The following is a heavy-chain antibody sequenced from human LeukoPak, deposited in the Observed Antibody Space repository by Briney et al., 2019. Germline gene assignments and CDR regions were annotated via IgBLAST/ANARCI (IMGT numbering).Heavy chain of an antibody. D-gene: IGHD3-16*01. Sequence: SETLSLTCTVSGGSISSSSYYWGWIRQPPGKGLEWIGSIYYSGSTYYNPSLKSRVTISVDTSKNQFSLKLSSVTAADTAVYYCARLRMSRTYYDYVWGREDKFDYWRQGTLVTDSS. V-gene: IGHV4-39*01. CDR1: GGSISSSSYY. CDR2: IYYSGST. J-gene: IGHJ4*02. CDR3: ARLRMSRTYYDYVWGREDKFDY.